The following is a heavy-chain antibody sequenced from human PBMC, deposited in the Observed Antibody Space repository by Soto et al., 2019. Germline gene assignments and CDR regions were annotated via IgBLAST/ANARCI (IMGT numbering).Heavy chain of an antibody. Sequence: SETLSLTCTVSGGSITGYYWSWIRQPPGKGPEWIGKINYSGSTNYNPSLKSRVTISLDTSKNQFSLKLTSVTAADTAVYYCARDKITGLFDYWGQGTLVTVSS. CDR3: ARDKITGLFDY. J-gene: IGHJ4*02. CDR1: GGSITGYY. D-gene: IGHD2-8*02. V-gene: IGHV4-59*12. CDR2: INYSGST.